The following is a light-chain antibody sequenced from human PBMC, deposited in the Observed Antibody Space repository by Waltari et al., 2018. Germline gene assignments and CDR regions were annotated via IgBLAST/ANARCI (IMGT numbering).Light chain of an antibody. CDR2: DVT. V-gene: IGLV2-14*03. Sequence: QSALTQPASVSGSPGQTITISCTGIGGAIGAYDLVFWYQHLPGRAPQVIIYDVTARPSGVSHRFSASKSSNTASLTISGLQPEDEGDYYCTSQTLDGVVIFGGGTQVTV. CDR3: TSQTLDGVVI. J-gene: IGLJ2*01. CDR1: GGAIGAYDL.